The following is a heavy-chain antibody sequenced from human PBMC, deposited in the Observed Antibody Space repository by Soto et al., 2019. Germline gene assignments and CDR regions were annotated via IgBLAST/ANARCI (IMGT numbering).Heavy chain of an antibody. D-gene: IGHD5-12*01. CDR3: ARQEMATNHLVDY. CDR1: GYTFTGYY. CDR2: INPNSGGT. J-gene: IGHJ4*02. V-gene: IGHV1-2*04. Sequence: ASVKVSCKASGYTFTGYYMHWVRQAPGQGLEWMGWINPNSGGTNYAQKFQGWVTMTRDTSISTAYMELSRLRSDDTAVYYCARQEMATNHLVDYWGQGTQVTVS.